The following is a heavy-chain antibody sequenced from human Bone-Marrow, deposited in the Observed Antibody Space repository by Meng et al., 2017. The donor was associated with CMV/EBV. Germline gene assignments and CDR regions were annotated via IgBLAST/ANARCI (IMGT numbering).Heavy chain of an antibody. CDR1: GYTFTTYA. V-gene: IGHV1-3*01. Sequence: NASGYTFTTYAIHWVRQAPGQRLEWMGWINAGNGNTKYSQKFQGRVTITRDTSASTAYMELSSLRSEDTAVYYCARYALRYPYNWFDPWGQGTLVTVSS. J-gene: IGHJ5*02. D-gene: IGHD3-9*01. CDR2: INAGNGNT. CDR3: ARYALRYPYNWFDP.